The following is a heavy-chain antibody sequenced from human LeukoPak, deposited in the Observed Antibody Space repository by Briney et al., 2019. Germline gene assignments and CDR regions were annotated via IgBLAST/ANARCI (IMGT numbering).Heavy chain of an antibody. V-gene: IGHV3-23*01. J-gene: IGHJ4*02. D-gene: IGHD1-26*01. CDR1: GFTFSSYA. CDR2: ISGSGGST. Sequence: GGSLRLSCAASGFTFSSYAMSWVRQAPGKGLEWVSAISGSGGSTYYADSVKGRFTISRDNSNNTLYLQMNSLRAEDTAVYYCAKWWELPPYYFDYWGQGTLVTVSS. CDR3: AKWWELPPYYFDY.